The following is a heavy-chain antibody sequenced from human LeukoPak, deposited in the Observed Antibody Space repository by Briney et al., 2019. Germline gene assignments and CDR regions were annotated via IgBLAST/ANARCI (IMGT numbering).Heavy chain of an antibody. Sequence: GGSLRLSCAASGFTFSTYAMSWVRQAPGKGLKWVSTISGSGANTYYADSVRGRFTISRDNSKNTLYLHMNSLRAEDTAVYYCANERAGYTNPYYFDYWGQGTLVTVSS. CDR3: ANERAGYTNPYYFDY. D-gene: IGHD3-16*02. CDR1: GFTFSTYA. J-gene: IGHJ4*02. V-gene: IGHV3-23*01. CDR2: ISGSGANT.